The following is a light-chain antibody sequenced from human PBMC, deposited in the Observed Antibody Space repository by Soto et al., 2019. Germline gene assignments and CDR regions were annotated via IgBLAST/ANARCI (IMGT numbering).Light chain of an antibody. J-gene: IGKJ4*01. CDR2: DAF. CDR3: QQRYNWPLT. V-gene: IGKV3-11*01. Sequence: EIVLTQSPATLSLSPGERATLSCRASQSVTTYLAWYQQKSGQAPRLLIYDAFYRATGIPARFSGSGSGTDFTLTISSLEPEDFAVYYCQQRYNWPLTFGGGTKVEIK. CDR1: QSVTTY.